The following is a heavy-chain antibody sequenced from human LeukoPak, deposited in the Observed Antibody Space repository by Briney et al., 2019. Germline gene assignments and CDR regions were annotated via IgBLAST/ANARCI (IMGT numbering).Heavy chain of an antibody. Sequence: SETLSLTCTVSGGSISSYYWSWIRQPAGKGLEWIGRIYTSGSTNYNPSLKSRVTMSVDTSKNQFSLKLSSVTAADTAVYYCARDLGYYDSSGLLSFDIWGQGTMVTVSS. V-gene: IGHV4-4*07. CDR3: ARDLGYYDSSGLLSFDI. CDR1: GGSISSYY. J-gene: IGHJ3*02. CDR2: IYTSGST. D-gene: IGHD3-22*01.